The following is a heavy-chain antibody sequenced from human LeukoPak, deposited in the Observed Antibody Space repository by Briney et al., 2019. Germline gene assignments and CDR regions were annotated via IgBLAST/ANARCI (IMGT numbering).Heavy chain of an antibody. V-gene: IGHV3-23*01. CDR2: ISGSGGST. Sequence: GGSLRLSCAASGFTFSSYAMSWVRQAPGKGLEWVSPISGSGGSTYYADSVKGRFTISRDNSKNTLYLQMNSLRAEDTAVYYCAKGRYRYVGCDFDYWGQGTLVTVSS. CDR3: AKGRYRYVGCDFDY. CDR1: GFTFSSYA. J-gene: IGHJ4*02. D-gene: IGHD5-18*01.